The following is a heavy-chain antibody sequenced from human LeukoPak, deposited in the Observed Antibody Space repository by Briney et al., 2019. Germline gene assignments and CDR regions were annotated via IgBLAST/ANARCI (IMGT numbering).Heavy chain of an antibody. V-gene: IGHV1-8*03. CDR1: GYTFTSYD. Sequence: ASVKVSCKASGYTFTSYDINWVRQATGQGLEWMGWMNPNSGNTGYAQKFQGRVTITRNTSISTAYMELSSLRSEDTAVHYCARGGYYDFWSGETNWFDPWGQGTLVTVSS. D-gene: IGHD3-3*01. CDR2: MNPNSGNT. CDR3: ARGGYYDFWSGETNWFDP. J-gene: IGHJ5*02.